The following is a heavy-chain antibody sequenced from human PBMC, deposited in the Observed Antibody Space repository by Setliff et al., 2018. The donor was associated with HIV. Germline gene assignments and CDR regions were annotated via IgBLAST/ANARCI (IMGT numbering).Heavy chain of an antibody. CDR2: IYMRGGT. D-gene: IGHD5-18*01. V-gene: IGHV4-61*09. J-gene: IGHJ5*02. Sequence: SETLSLTCTVSGGSIISEISWWAWIWQPAGKGPEWLGQIYMRGGTDYNPSLEGRVTISLDTSKNQFSLKLTSVTAADTAVYYCAIDHVTNIAESGYGYTRIDPWGPGISVTVSS. CDR3: AIDHVTNIAESGYGYTRIDP. CDR1: GGSIISEISW.